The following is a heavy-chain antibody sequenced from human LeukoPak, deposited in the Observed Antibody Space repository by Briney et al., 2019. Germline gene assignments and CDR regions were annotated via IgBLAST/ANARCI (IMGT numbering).Heavy chain of an antibody. CDR2: IYYGGST. Sequence: SETLSLTCTVSGGSISSSSYYWGWIRQPPGKGLEWIGSIYYGGSTYYNPSLKSRVTISVDTSKNQFSLKLGSVTAADTAVYYCARRIVVVPAAKNYFDYWGQGTLVTVSS. D-gene: IGHD2-2*01. CDR3: ARRIVVVPAAKNYFDY. J-gene: IGHJ4*02. CDR1: GGSISSSSYY. V-gene: IGHV4-39*01.